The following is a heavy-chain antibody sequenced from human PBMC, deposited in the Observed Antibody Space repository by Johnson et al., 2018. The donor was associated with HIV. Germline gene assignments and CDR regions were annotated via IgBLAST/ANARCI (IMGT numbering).Heavy chain of an antibody. J-gene: IGHJ3*02. Sequence: QVQLVESGGGVVQPGRSLRLSCAASAFTSSSYSMHWVRQAPGKGLEWVAVISYGGNNKYYADSVKGRFTISRANSKNTLYLQMNSLRAEDTAVYYCAKEQLLRAFDIWGQGTMVTVSS. D-gene: IGHD2-15*01. CDR3: AKEQLLRAFDI. CDR1: AFTSSSYS. V-gene: IGHV3-30-3*01. CDR2: ISYGGNNK.